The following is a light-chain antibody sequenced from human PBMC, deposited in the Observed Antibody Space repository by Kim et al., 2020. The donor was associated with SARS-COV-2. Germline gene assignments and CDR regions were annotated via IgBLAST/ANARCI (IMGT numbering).Light chain of an antibody. CDR3: QQYSSSPAT. Sequence: PGKRAALSCRASQSVSSNYLAWYQQKPGQAPRLLIYGASSRATGIPDRFSGSGSGTDFTLTITRLEPEDFAVYYCQQYSSSPATFGQGTKVDIK. CDR1: QSVSSNY. V-gene: IGKV3-20*01. CDR2: GAS. J-gene: IGKJ1*01.